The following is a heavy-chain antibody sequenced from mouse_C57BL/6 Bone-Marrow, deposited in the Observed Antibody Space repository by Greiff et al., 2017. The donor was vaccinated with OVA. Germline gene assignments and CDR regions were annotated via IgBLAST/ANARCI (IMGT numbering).Heavy chain of an antibody. D-gene: IGHD1-1*01. Sequence: QVQLKQSGAELVRPGASVKLSCKASGYTFTDYYINWVKQRPGQGLEWIARIYPGSGNTYYNEKFKGKATLTAEKSSSTAYMQLSNLTSEDSAVYFCARADYYDGSYDAMDYWGQGTSVTVSS. CDR3: ARADYYDGSYDAMDY. V-gene: IGHV1-76*01. J-gene: IGHJ4*01. CDR1: GYTFTDYY. CDR2: IYPGSGNT.